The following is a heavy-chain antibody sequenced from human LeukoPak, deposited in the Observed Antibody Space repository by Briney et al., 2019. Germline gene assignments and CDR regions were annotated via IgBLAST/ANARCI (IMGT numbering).Heavy chain of an antibody. CDR1: GFTFSSNY. D-gene: IGHD2-21*02. CDR2: IYSGGST. V-gene: IGHV3-66*01. CDR3: AKDSTAIPVDY. J-gene: IGHJ4*02. Sequence: GGSLRLSCAASGFTFSSNYMSWVRQVPEKGLEWVSVIYSGGSTFYADSVKGRFTISRDNSKNTRYLQMNSLRAEDTAVYYCAKDSTAIPVDYWGQGTLVTVSS.